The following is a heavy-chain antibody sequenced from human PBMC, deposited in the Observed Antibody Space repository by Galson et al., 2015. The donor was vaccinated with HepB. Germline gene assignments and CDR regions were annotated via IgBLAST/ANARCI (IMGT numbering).Heavy chain of an antibody. Sequence: SVKVSCKASGYTFTSYGISWVRQAPGQGLEWMGWISAYNGNTNYAQKLQGRVTMTTDTSTSTAYMELRSLRSDDTAVYYCARDPCSSTSCYYEYFQHWGQGTLVTVSS. CDR3: ARDPCSSTSCYYEYFQH. J-gene: IGHJ1*01. CDR1: GYTFTSYG. D-gene: IGHD2-2*01. V-gene: IGHV1-18*01. CDR2: ISAYNGNT.